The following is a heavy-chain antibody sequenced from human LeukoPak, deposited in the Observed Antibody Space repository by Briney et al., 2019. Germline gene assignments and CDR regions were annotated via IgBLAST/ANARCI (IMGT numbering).Heavy chain of an antibody. CDR2: IIPILGIA. V-gene: IGHV1-69*04. Sequence: SVKVSCKASVATLSSYAISCVRQAPGQGLEWMGRIIPILGIANYAQKFQGRVTITADKSTRTAYMELSSLRSEDTAVYYCARSPVDTAMVEVSDYWGQGTLVTVSS. CDR1: VATLSSYA. D-gene: IGHD5-18*01. CDR3: ARSPVDTAMVEVSDY. J-gene: IGHJ4*02.